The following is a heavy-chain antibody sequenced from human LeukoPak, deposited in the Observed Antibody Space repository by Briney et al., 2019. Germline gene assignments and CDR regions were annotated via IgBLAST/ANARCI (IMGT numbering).Heavy chain of an antibody. D-gene: IGHD3-10*01. J-gene: IGHJ3*02. CDR3: ARSIYGSGSYYAFDI. CDR1: GFTFSSYA. Sequence: GGSLRLSCAASGFTFSSYAMSWVRQAPGNGLEWVSAISGSGGGTYYADSVKGRFTISRDNSKNTLSLQMNSLRAEDTAVFYCARSIYGSGSYYAFDIWGQGTIVTVSS. CDR2: ISGSGGGT. V-gene: IGHV3-23*01.